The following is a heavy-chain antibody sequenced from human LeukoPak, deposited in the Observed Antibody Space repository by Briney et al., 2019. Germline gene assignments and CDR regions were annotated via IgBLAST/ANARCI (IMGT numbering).Heavy chain of an antibody. J-gene: IGHJ4*02. V-gene: IGHV3-30*04. CDR2: ISYDGSNK. CDR3: ARDASWSGYPDY. D-gene: IGHD3-3*01. Sequence: PTGRSLRLSCAASGFTFSSYAMHWVRQAPGKGLEWVAVISYDGSNKYYADSVKGRFTISRDNAKNTLYLQMNSLRAEDTAVYYCARDASWSGYPDYWGQGTLVTVSS. CDR1: GFTFSSYA.